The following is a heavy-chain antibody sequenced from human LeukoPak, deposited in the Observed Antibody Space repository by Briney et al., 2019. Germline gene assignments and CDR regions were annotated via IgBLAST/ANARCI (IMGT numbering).Heavy chain of an antibody. J-gene: IGHJ4*02. CDR1: GGSFSGYY. V-gene: IGHV4-34*01. D-gene: IGHD2-15*01. CDR3: ARRNLVTATPFDY. Sequence: PSETLSLTCAVYGGSFSGYYWSWIRQPPGKGLEWIGEINHSGSTNYYPSLKSRVTTSVDTSKNQFSLKLSSVTAADTAVYYCARRNLVTATPFDYLGQGTLVTVSS. CDR2: INHSGST.